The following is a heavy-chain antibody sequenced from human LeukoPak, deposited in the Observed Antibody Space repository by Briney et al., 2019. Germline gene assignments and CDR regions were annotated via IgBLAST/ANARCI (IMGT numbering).Heavy chain of an antibody. Sequence: SETLPLTCTVSGGSLSSWSYYWSWIRQPPGKGLEWIGYIYYSGSTKYNPSLKSRVTISVDTSKNQFSLKLTSVTAADTAVYYCARTQYCSRDSCYFGYFDYWGQGTLATVSS. CDR2: IYYSGST. CDR3: ARTQYCSRDSCYFGYFDY. D-gene: IGHD2-2*01. V-gene: IGHV4-61*01. J-gene: IGHJ4*02. CDR1: GGSLSSWSYY.